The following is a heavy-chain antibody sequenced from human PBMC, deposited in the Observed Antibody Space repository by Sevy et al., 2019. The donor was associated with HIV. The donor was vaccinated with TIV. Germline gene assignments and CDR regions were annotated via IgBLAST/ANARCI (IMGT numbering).Heavy chain of an antibody. CDR2: MNPNSGDT. J-gene: IGHJ4*01. V-gene: IGHV1-8*01. CDR1: GYAFSHYE. Sequence: ASVKVSCQTSGYAFSHYEINWVRQATGQGLEWMGRMNPNSGDTSYSQKFQGRVTMTSDTPTSTVYMELSGLRFEDTAVYYCARGWTRISQVLPVYWGQGTLVTVSS. CDR3: ARGWTRISQVLPVY. D-gene: IGHD2-2*01.